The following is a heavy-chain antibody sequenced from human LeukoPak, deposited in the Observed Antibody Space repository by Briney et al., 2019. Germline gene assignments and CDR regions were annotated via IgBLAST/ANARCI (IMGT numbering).Heavy chain of an antibody. CDR1: GFTFDDYA. Sequence: GGSLRLSCAASGFTFDDYAMHWVRQAPGKGLEWVSGITWNSGIIVYADSVKGRFTISRDNAKNTLYLQMDSLRDEDTAMYYCAREILAPGKTHEYWGQGTLVTVSS. J-gene: IGHJ4*02. CDR3: AREILAPGKTHEY. CDR2: ITWNSGII. V-gene: IGHV3-9*01.